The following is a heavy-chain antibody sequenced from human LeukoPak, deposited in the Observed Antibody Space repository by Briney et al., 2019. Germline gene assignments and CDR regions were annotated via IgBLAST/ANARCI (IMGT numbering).Heavy chain of an antibody. V-gene: IGHV4-4*02. D-gene: IGHD2-2*01. Sequence: SETLSLTCAVSSGSISSSNRWSGLRQPPGKGLEWIGEINHSGSTNYNPSLKSRVTISVDTSKNQFSLKLSSVTAADTAVYYCARALRDVVVPAARGYGMDVWGKGSTVTVSS. J-gene: IGHJ6*04. CDR3: ARALRDVVVPAARGYGMDV. CDR2: INHSGST. CDR1: SGSISSSNR.